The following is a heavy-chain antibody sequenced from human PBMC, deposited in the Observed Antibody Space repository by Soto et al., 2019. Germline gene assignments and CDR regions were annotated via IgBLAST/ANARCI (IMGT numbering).Heavy chain of an antibody. J-gene: IGHJ4*02. Sequence: GSQSLSYAAAEGTFSSYRMRWGRQEPGKGLEWISYISSSGTGTYYADSVRGRFTMSRDNTKNSVSLQMYSLRAEDTAIYYCVRDLHEPLAADALREANWGQGTQVTVAS. CDR1: EGTFSSYR. CDR3: VRDLHEPLAADALREAN. V-gene: IGHV3-48*04. CDR2: ISSSGTGT. D-gene: IGHD4-17*01.